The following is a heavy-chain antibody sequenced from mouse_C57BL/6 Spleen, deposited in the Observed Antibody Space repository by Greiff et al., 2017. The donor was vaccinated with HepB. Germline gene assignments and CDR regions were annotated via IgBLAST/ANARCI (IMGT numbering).Heavy chain of an antibody. CDR1: GYAFSSYW. D-gene: IGHD1-1*01. Sequence: VQLQQSGAELVKPGASVKISCKASGYAFSSYWMNWVKQRPGKGLEWIGQIYPGDGDTNYNGKFKGKATLTADKSSSTAYMQLSSLTSEDSAVYFCARKRITTVHGYCDVWGTWTTVTVSS. CDR2: IYPGDGDT. CDR3: ARKRITTVHGYCDV. V-gene: IGHV1-80*01. J-gene: IGHJ1*03.